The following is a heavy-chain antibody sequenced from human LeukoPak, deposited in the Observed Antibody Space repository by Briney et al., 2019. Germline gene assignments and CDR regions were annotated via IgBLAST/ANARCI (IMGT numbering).Heavy chain of an antibody. CDR3: ARWRGNANDWSGPFDD. CDR1: GYTFTGHF. J-gene: IGHJ4*02. V-gene: IGHV1-2*02. D-gene: IGHD3-9*01. CDR2: INPNSGGT. Sequence: ASVKVSCKASGYTFTGHFMHWVRQAPGQGLEWMGWINPNSGGTKYAQKFQGRVTMTRDTSMSTAYMEVSRLRSDDTAVYYCARWRGNANDWSGPFDDWAREPWSSSPQ.